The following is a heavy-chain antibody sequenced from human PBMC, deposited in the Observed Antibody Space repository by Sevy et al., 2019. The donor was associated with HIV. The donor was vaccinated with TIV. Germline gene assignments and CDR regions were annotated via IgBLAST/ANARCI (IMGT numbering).Heavy chain of an antibody. D-gene: IGHD3-22*01. Sequence: GGSLRLSCAASGFTFSSYAMHWVRQAPGKGLEWVAVISYDGSNKYYADSVKGRFTISRDNSKNTLYLQMNSLGAEDTAVYYCARTPYYYDISGSNKYYYYGMDVWGQGTTVTVSS. J-gene: IGHJ6*02. V-gene: IGHV3-30*04. CDR1: GFTFSSYA. CDR2: ISYDGSNK. CDR3: ARTPYYYDISGSNKYYYYGMDV.